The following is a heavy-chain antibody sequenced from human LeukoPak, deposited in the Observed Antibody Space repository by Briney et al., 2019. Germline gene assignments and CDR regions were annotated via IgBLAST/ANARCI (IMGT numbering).Heavy chain of an antibody. J-gene: IGHJ4*02. CDR3: ARELGYCSGGSCYSGRVIDY. CDR1: GYSISSGFY. V-gene: IGHV4-38-2*02. D-gene: IGHD2-15*01. Sequence: SETLSLTCTVSGYSISSGFYWAWIRQPPGKGLEWIGYIYYSGSTYYNPSLKSRVTISVDTSKNQFSLKLSSVTAADTAVYYCARELGYCSGGSCYSGRVIDYWGQGTLVTVSS. CDR2: IYYSGST.